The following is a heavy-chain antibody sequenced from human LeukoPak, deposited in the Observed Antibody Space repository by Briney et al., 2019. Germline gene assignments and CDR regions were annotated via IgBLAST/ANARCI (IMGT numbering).Heavy chain of an antibody. J-gene: IGHJ5*02. Sequence: SETLSLTCSVSGGSISSSSYYWGWIRQPPGKGLEWIGSIYYSGSTYYNPSLKSRVTISVDTSKNQFSLKLSSVTAADTAVYYWARRHYYDSSGYYYPPPPRGWFDPWGQGTLVTVSS. V-gene: IGHV4-39*01. D-gene: IGHD3-22*01. CDR1: GGSISSSSYY. CDR2: IYYSGST. CDR3: ARRHYYDSSGYYYPPPPRGWFDP.